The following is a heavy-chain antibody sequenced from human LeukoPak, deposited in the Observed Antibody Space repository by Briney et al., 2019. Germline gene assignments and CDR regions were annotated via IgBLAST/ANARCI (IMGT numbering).Heavy chain of an antibody. Sequence: SETLSLTGTVSGGSISSYYWSWIRQPPGKGLEWIGYIYYSGSTNYNPSLKSRVTISVDTSKNQFSLKLSSVTAADTAVYYCARVGNYDFWSGYYLHYYYGMDVWGQGTTVTVSS. D-gene: IGHD3-3*01. CDR2: IYYSGST. CDR3: ARVGNYDFWSGYYLHYYYGMDV. V-gene: IGHV4-59*01. CDR1: GGSISSYY. J-gene: IGHJ6*02.